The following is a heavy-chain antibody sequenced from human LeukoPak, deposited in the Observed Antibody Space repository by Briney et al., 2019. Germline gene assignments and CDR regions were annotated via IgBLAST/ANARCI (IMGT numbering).Heavy chain of an antibody. D-gene: IGHD3-22*01. J-gene: IGHJ4*02. CDR2: IYYTGNT. CDR1: LGSITSYY. V-gene: IGHV4-59*01. Sequence: PSETLSLTCTVSLGSITSYYWSWIRQPPREGLEWIGYIYYTGNTRYNPSLKSRVTISVDTSKNQFSLKLSSVTAADTAVYYCAREDSSGYNDYWGQGTLVTVSS. CDR3: AREDSSGYNDY.